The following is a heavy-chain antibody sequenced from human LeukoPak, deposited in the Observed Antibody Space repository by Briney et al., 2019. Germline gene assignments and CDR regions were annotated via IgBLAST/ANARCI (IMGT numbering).Heavy chain of an antibody. CDR2: ISYDGSNK. Sequence: GGSLRLSCAASGFTFSSYGMHWVRQAPGKGLEWVAVISYDGSNKYYADSVKGRFTISRDNSKNTLYLQMNSLRAEDTAVYYCAKDLWGHYYGSGSYPSILYYYYGMDVWGKGTTVTVSS. CDR1: GFTFSSYG. CDR3: AKDLWGHYYGSGSYPSILYYYYGMDV. D-gene: IGHD3-10*01. J-gene: IGHJ6*04. V-gene: IGHV3-30*18.